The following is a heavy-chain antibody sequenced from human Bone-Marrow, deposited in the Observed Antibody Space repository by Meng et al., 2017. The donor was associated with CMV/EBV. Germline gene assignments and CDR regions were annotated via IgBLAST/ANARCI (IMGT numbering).Heavy chain of an antibody. CDR2: IYWDDDK. CDR3: AHRPTQGAFDY. D-gene: IGHD3-16*01. J-gene: IGHJ4*02. CDR1: GFSLSTSGVG. Sequence: QITLKESGPTLVKPXXXXTXTXTFSGFSLSTSGVGVCWIRQPPGKALEWLALIYWDDDKRYSPSLKSRLTITKDTSKNQVVLTMTNMDPVDTATYYCAHRPTQGAFDYWGQGTLVTVSS. V-gene: IGHV2-5*02.